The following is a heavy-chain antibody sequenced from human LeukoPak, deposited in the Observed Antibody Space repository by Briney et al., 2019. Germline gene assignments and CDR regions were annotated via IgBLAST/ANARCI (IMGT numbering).Heavy chain of an antibody. CDR2: INNSGST. J-gene: IGHJ4*02. CDR3: ASGQIAVAAKD. CDR1: GGSFSGYY. Sequence: SETLSLTCAVYGGSFSGYYWSWIRQPPGKGLEWIGEINNSGSTNYNPSLKSRVTISVDTSKNPFSLKLSSVTAADTAVYYCASGQIAVAAKDWGQGTLVTVSS. V-gene: IGHV4-34*01. D-gene: IGHD6-19*01.